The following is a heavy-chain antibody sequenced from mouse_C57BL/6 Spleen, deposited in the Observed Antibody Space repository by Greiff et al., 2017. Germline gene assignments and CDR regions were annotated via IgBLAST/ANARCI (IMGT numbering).Heavy chain of an antibody. CDR3: APTTVVAEDWFAY. Sequence: QVQLKQPGAELVKPGASVKVSCKASGYTFTSYWMHWVKQRPGQGLEWIGRIHPSDSDTNYNQKFKGKATLTVDKSSSTAYMQLSSLTSEDAAVYCCAPTTVVAEDWFAYWGQGTLVTVSA. CDR1: GYTFTSYW. CDR2: IHPSDSDT. J-gene: IGHJ3*01. V-gene: IGHV1-74*01. D-gene: IGHD1-1*01.